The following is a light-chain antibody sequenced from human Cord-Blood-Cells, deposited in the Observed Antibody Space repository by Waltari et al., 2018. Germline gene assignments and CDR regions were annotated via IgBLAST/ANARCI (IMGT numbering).Light chain of an antibody. J-gene: IGLJ3*02. CDR1: SSDVGGYNY. CDR2: DVS. V-gene: IGLV2-14*03. CDR3: SSYTSSSTWV. Sequence: QSALTQPASVSGSPGQSITISCTGTSSDVGGYNYVSWYQQHPGKAPKLMIYDVSNRPSVVSKRFSGSKSGNTASLTISGLQAEGEADYYCSSYTSSSTWVFGGGTKLTVL.